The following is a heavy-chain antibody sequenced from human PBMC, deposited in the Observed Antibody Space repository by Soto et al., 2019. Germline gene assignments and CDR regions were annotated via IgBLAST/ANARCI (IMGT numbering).Heavy chain of an antibody. CDR1: GFTFSNYW. CDR3: AKDFLNSIAVAGYHDAFDI. CDR2: INTDGTTT. V-gene: IGHV3-74*03. D-gene: IGHD6-19*01. J-gene: IGHJ3*02. Sequence: GGSLRLSCAGSGFTFSNYWMHWVRQDPEKGLVWVSTINTDGTTTQYADTVKGRFTVTRDNAKNTLYLQMNSLRAEDTAVYYCAKDFLNSIAVAGYHDAFDIWGQGTMVTVSS.